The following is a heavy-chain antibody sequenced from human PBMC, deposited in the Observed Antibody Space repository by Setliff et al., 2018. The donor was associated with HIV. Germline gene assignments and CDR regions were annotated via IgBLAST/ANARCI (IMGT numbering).Heavy chain of an antibody. J-gene: IGHJ6*03. V-gene: IGHV1-69*13. CDR2: IIPIFGTT. CDR3: AINREQLTMTYYYYYMDV. Sequence: SVKVSCKASGGTFSSYAISWVRRAPGQGPEWMGAIIPIFGTTKYAQRFQGRVTITADASTSTAYMELSSLRSEDTAVYYCAINREQLTMTYYYYYMDVWGKGTTVTVSS. CDR1: GGTFSSYA. D-gene: IGHD6-13*01.